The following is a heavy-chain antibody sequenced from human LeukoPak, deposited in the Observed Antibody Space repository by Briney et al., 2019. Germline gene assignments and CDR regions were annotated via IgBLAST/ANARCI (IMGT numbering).Heavy chain of an antibody. J-gene: IGHJ4*02. D-gene: IGHD3-16*01. Sequence: NPSETLSLTCAVYGGSFSGYYWSWIRQPPGKGLEWIGEINHSGSTNYNPSLKTRVTISVDTSKNQFSLKLSSVTAADTAVYYCAKSHDYVWGTHEAYSDSWGQGTLVTVSS. CDR2: INHSGST. V-gene: IGHV4-34*01. CDR3: AKSHDYVWGTHEAYSDS. CDR1: GGSFSGYY.